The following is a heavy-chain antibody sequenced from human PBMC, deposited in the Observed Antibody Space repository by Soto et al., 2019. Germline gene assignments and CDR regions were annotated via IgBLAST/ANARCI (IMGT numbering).Heavy chain of an antibody. D-gene: IGHD6-19*01. CDR3: ARDPSQYTSGWYGIDF. J-gene: IGHJ4*01. V-gene: IGHV3-30*04. CDR1: GFMFSAYA. Sequence: LRLSCAASGFMFSAYAMLWVRQAPGKGLEWVAAISYDGTNKYYADSIKGRFTISRDNSANTLFLQVNSLRREDTAMYYCARDPSQYTSGWYGIDFWGHGTLVTVSS. CDR2: ISYDGTNK.